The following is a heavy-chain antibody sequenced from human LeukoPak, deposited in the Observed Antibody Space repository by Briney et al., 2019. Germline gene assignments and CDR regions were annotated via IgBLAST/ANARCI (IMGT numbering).Heavy chain of an antibody. V-gene: IGHV1-2*02. J-gene: IGHJ5*02. CDR1: GYTFTGYY. CDR3: ARVVAGNWFDP. Sequence: RASVKVSCKASGYTFTGYYMHWVRQAAGQGREWMGWINPNSGGTNYAQKCQGRVTMTRDTSITTAYMELSRLRSDDTAVYYCARVVAGNWFDPWGQGTLVTVSS. CDR2: INPNSGGT. D-gene: IGHD6-19*01.